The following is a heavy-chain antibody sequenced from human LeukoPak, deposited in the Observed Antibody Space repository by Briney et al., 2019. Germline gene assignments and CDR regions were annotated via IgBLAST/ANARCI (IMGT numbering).Heavy chain of an antibody. V-gene: IGHV4-34*01. Sequence: PSETLSLTCAVYGGSFSGYYWSWIRQPPGKGLEWIGEINHSGSTNYNPPLKSRVTISVDTSKNQFSLKLSSVTAADTAVYYCARGLPRGYSKPLYNWFDPWGQGTLVTVSS. J-gene: IGHJ5*02. CDR2: INHSGST. D-gene: IGHD3-3*01. CDR3: ARGLPRGYSKPLYNWFDP. CDR1: GGSFSGYY.